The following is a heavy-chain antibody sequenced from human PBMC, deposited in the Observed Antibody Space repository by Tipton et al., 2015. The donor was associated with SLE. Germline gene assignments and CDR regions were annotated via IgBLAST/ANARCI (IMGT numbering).Heavy chain of an antibody. D-gene: IGHD6-13*01. Sequence: GLVKPSQTLSLTCAISGDSVSSNSAAWNWIRQSPSRGLEWLGRTFYRSKWYNDYAVSVKSRITINPDTPKNQFSLQLNSVTLEDTAVYYCVRDSWYVSSVGTFYYYGMDVWGQGTTVTVSS. V-gene: IGHV6-1*01. J-gene: IGHJ6*02. CDR2: TFYRSKWYN. CDR1: GDSVSSNSAA. CDR3: VRDSWYVSSVGTFYYYGMDV.